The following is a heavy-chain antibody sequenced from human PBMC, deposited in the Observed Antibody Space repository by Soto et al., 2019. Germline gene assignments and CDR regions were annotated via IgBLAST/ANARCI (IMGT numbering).Heavy chain of an antibody. V-gene: IGHV3-21*01. Sequence: EVQLVESGGGLVKPGGSLRLSCAASGFTFSSYSMNWVRQAPGKGLEWVSSISSSSSYIYYADSVKGRFPISRDNAKNSLYLQMNSLRAEDTAVYYCARVGGCSSTSCYTDYYYYGMDVWGQGTTVTVSS. J-gene: IGHJ6*02. D-gene: IGHD2-2*02. CDR2: ISSSSSYI. CDR3: ARVGGCSSTSCYTDYYYYGMDV. CDR1: GFTFSSYS.